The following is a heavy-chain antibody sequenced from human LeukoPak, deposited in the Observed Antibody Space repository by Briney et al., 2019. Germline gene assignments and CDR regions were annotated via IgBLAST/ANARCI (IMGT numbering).Heavy chain of an antibody. CDR3: ARDLRLAAAGTRWFDP. J-gene: IGHJ5*02. D-gene: IGHD6-13*01. Sequence: GGSLRLSCAASGFTFRSYCMHWVRQAPGKGLEWVAVISYDGSNKNYADSVKGRFTISRDNSKNTLYLQMNSLRAEDTAVYYCARDLRLAAAGTRWFDPWGQGTLVTVSS. CDR2: ISYDGSNK. V-gene: IGHV3-30-3*01. CDR1: GFTFRSYC.